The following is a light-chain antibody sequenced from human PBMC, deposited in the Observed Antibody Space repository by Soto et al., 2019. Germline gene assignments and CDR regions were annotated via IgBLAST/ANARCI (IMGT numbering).Light chain of an antibody. V-gene: IGKV4-1*01. Sequence: DIVMTQSPDSLAVSLGERATINCKSSQSVLYSSNNKNYLAWYQQKPGQPPKLLIYWASTRESGVPDRFSGRGYGTDFTLTINSLQAEDVAVYYCQQYYSTPYTFGQGTKLEIK. J-gene: IGKJ2*01. CDR1: QSVLYSSNNKNY. CDR2: WAS. CDR3: QQYYSTPYT.